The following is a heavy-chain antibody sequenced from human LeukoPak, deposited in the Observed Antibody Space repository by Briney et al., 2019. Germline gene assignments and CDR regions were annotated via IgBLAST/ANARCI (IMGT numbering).Heavy chain of an antibody. CDR2: VYYSGGT. J-gene: IGHJ5*01. D-gene: IGHD1-1*01. V-gene: IGHV4-39*02. CDR1: GASISSSIHY. Sequence: SETLPLTCAVSGASISSSIHYWGWVRQPPGKGLEWIGSVYYSGGTYYNPSLESRLTISVDTSNNRFSLKLKSVTAAGTAVFYCARVTTGSTTLDSWGQGILVTVSS. CDR3: ARVTTGSTTLDS.